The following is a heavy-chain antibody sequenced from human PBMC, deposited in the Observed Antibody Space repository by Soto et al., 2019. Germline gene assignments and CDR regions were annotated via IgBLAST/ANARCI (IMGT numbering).Heavy chain of an antibody. CDR3: TSRLSIFYGMDV. Sequence: EVQLVESGGGLVKPGGSLRLSCAASGFTFSNAWMAWVRQTPGKGLERVGHTEAKSDGGPTDLAAPVRGRFSISRDDSINTVYLQINSLKSEDSAVYYCTSRLSIFYGMDVWGPGTTVSVSS. V-gene: IGHV3-15*04. D-gene: IGHD3-3*01. CDR2: TEAKSDGGPT. J-gene: IGHJ6*02. CDR1: GFTFSNAW.